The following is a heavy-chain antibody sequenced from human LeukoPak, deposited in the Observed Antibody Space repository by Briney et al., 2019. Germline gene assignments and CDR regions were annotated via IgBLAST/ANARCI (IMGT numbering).Heavy chain of an antibody. CDR2: VHYNGAT. CDR3: ARRRVAATAGWFDP. CDR1: GGSVTSTTYY. J-gene: IGHJ5*02. Sequence: PSETLSPTCTVSGGSVTSTTYYWGWVRQPPGKGLEWVGVVHYNGATYYDPSLKSRVTMSIDTSENQFSLKVTSVTAADTAVYYRARRRVAATAGWFDPWGQGTLVTVSS. D-gene: IGHD2-15*01. V-gene: IGHV4-39*01.